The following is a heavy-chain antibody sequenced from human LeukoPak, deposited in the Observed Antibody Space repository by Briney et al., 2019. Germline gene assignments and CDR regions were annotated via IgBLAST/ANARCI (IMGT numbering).Heavy chain of an antibody. V-gene: IGHV1-69*04. J-gene: IGHJ5*02. D-gene: IGHD1-26*01. Sequence: ASVTVSCKASGGTFSSYAISWVRQAPGQGLGWMGRIIPIFGIANYAQKFQGRVTITADKSTSTAYMELSSLRSEDTAVYYCARQSEWASTWGQGTLVTVSS. CDR2: IIPIFGIA. CDR1: GGTFSSYA. CDR3: ARQSEWAST.